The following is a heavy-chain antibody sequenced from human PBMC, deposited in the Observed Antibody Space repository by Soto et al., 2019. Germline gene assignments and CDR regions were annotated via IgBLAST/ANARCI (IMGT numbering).Heavy chain of an antibody. Sequence: SETLSLTCTVSGGSVSSGSYYWSWIRQPPGKGLEWIGYIYYSGSTNYNPSLKSRVTISVDTSKNQFSLKLSSVTAADTAVYYCARDNYDFWSGYYGHGYYGMDVWGQGTTVTVS. V-gene: IGHV4-61*01. J-gene: IGHJ6*02. CDR3: ARDNYDFWSGYYGHGYYGMDV. CDR2: IYYSGST. D-gene: IGHD3-3*01. CDR1: GGSVSSGSYY.